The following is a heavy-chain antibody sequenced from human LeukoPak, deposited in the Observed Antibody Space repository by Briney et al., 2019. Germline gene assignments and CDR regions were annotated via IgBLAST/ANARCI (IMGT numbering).Heavy chain of an antibody. D-gene: IGHD6-13*01. Sequence: SETLSLTCTVSGYSISSGYYWGWLRQPPGKGLEWIGSIYHSGSTYYNPSLKSRVTISVDTSKNQFSLKLSSVTAADTAVYYCARSPDSSNFFTGSYDYWGQGTLVTVSS. CDR2: IYHSGST. J-gene: IGHJ4*02. V-gene: IGHV4-38-2*02. CDR3: ARSPDSSNFFTGSYDY. CDR1: GYSISSGYY.